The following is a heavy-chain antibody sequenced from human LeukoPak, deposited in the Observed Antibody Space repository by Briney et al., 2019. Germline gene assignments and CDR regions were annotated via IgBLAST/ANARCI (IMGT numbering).Heavy chain of an antibody. CDR1: GFTFSSYA. CDR2: VSYDGSNK. D-gene: IGHD1-26*01. J-gene: IGHJ4*02. CDR3: ARGTSFAVGATLDF. Sequence: QPGRSLRLSCAASGFTFSSYAMRWVRQAPGKGLEWVAVVSYDGSNKYYANSVKGRFTISRDKSKNTLHLQMNSLRAEDTAIYYCARGTSFAVGATLDFWGQGTLVTVSS. V-gene: IGHV3-30*04.